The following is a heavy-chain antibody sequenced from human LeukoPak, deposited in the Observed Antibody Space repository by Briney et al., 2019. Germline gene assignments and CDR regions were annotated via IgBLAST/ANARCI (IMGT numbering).Heavy chain of an antibody. CDR1: GGSFSGYY. J-gene: IGHJ4*02. CDR2: IYYSGST. V-gene: IGHV4-34*09. D-gene: IGHD4-17*01. Sequence: SETLSLTCAVYGGSFSGYYWSWIRQPPGKGLEWIGYIYYSGSTYYNPSLKSRVTISVDTSKNQFSLKLSSVTAADTAVYYCARILYGDYVGWGQGTLVTVSS. CDR3: ARILYGDYVG.